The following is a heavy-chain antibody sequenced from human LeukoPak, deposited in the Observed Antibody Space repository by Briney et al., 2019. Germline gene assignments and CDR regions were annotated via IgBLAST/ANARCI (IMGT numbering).Heavy chain of an antibody. D-gene: IGHD5-24*01. CDR2: IIPIFGTA. V-gene: IGHV1-69*01. CDR1: GGTFSSYA. CDR3: ARGREMATIMAGIDY. J-gene: IGHJ4*02. Sequence: SVKVSCKASGGTFSSYAISWVRQAPGQGLEWMGGIIPIFGTANYAQKFQGRVTITADESTSTTYMELSSLRSEDTAVYYCARGREMATIMAGIDYWGQGTLVTVSS.